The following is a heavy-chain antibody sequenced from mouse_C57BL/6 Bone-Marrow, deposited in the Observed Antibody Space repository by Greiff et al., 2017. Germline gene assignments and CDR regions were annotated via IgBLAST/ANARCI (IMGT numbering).Heavy chain of an antibody. CDR2: IYPRSGNT. J-gene: IGHJ2*01. CDR1: GYTFTSYG. D-gene: IGHD2-4*01. Sequence: QVQLQQSGAELARPGASVKLSCKASGYTFTSYGTSWVKQRTGQGLEWIGEIYPRSGNTYYNEKFKGKAPLTADKSSSTAYMELRSLTSEESAVYFCARRRVYYDYSYFDYWGQGTTLTVSS. CDR3: ARRRVYYDYSYFDY. V-gene: IGHV1-81*01.